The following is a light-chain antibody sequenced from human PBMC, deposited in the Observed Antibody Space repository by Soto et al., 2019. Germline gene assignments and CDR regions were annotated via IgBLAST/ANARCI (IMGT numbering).Light chain of an antibody. CDR3: QQYNSYFFT. CDR1: QSINGW. J-gene: IGKJ3*01. Sequence: DIQMTQSPSTLSASVGDRVNITCRASQSINGWLAWYQQKPGKAPKLLISRASDLQTGVPSRFSCSGSGTEFSLTISRLQTDDFATYYCQQYNSYFFTFGPGTKVDVK. CDR2: RAS. V-gene: IGKV1-5*03.